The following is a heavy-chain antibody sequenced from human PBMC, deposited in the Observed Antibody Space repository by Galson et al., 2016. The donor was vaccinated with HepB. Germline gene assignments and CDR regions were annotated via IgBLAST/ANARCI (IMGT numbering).Heavy chain of an antibody. CDR2: IYHSGTT. V-gene: IGHV4-4*01. Sequence: LSLTCAVSGGSISSSHWWTWVRQPPGKGLEWIGQIYHSGTTNYRPSLKSRVTISVDTSKNQFSLNLGSLTAADTAVYFCTRQYTGSYFDSWGQGTLVTVSS. CDR1: GGSISSSHW. J-gene: IGHJ4*02. CDR3: TRQYTGSYFDS. D-gene: IGHD1-26*01.